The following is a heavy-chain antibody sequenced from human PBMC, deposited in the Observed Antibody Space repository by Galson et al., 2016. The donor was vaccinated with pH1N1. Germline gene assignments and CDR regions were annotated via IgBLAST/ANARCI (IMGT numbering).Heavy chain of an antibody. Sequence: SLRLSCAASGFTFGNYWMHWVRQVSGKGLEWVANIKEDGSETYYVDSVGGRFTISRDNAKNSLYLQMNSLRDEDTALYYCARAIGSRSAYWGQGTLVTVSS. CDR1: GFTFGNYW. CDR3: ARAIGSRSAY. V-gene: IGHV3-7*01. CDR2: IKEDGSET. J-gene: IGHJ4*02. D-gene: IGHD3-16*02.